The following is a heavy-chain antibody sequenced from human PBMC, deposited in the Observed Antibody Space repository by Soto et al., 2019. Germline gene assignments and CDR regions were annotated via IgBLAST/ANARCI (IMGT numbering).Heavy chain of an antibody. Sequence: EVQLVESGGGVVQPGGSLRLSCAASGFTFSNYWMHWVRQAPGKGLVWVSGVNNDGTDTTHADSVKGRFTISRDNAEKTFYLQRDGLGAADTAVYYCARGGLEHALDVWGQGSTVTVSS. CDR3: ARGGLEHALDV. V-gene: IGHV3-74*03. CDR2: VNNDGTDT. CDR1: GFTFSNYW. D-gene: IGHD3-3*01. J-gene: IGHJ6*01.